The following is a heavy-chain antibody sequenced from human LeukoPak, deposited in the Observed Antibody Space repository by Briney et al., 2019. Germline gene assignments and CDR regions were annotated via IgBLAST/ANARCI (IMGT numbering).Heavy chain of an antibody. CDR2: INAGNGNT. CDR3: ARGEGIVGATLWLK. V-gene: IGHV1-3*01. J-gene: IGHJ4*02. D-gene: IGHD1-26*01. Sequence: ASVKVSCKASGYTFTSYAMHWVRQAPGQRLEWMGWINAGNGNTKYSQKFQGRVTITRDTSASTAYMELSRLRSDDTAVYYCARGEGIVGATLWLKWGQGNLVTVSS. CDR1: GYTFTSYA.